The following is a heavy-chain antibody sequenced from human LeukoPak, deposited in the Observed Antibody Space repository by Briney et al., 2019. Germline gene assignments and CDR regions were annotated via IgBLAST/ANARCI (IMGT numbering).Heavy chain of an antibody. CDR3: ARGGGTYCSSTSCKKYWFDP. V-gene: IGHV3-48*03. CDR2: ISSSGSTI. CDR1: GFTFSSYE. D-gene: IGHD2-2*01. Sequence: PGGSLRLSCAASGFTFSSYEMNWVRQAPGKGLEWVSYISSSGSTIYYADSVKGRFTISRDDAKNSLYLQMNSLRAEDTAVYYCARGGGTYCSSTSCKKYWFDPWGQGTLVTVSS. J-gene: IGHJ5*02.